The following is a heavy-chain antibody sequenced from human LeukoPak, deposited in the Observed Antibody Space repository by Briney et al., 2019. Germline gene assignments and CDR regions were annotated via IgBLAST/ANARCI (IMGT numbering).Heavy chain of an antibody. Sequence: ASVKVSCKASGGTFGSYAISWVRQAPGQGLEWMGRIIPILGIANYAQKFQGRVTITADKSTSTAYMELSSLRSEDTAVYYCARVLDDSSGYENWYFDLWGRGTLVTVSS. CDR1: GGTFGSYA. J-gene: IGHJ2*01. CDR2: IIPILGIA. CDR3: ARVLDDSSGYENWYFDL. V-gene: IGHV1-69*04. D-gene: IGHD3-22*01.